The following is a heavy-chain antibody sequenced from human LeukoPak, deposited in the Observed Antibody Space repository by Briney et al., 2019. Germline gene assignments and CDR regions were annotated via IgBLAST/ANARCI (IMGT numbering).Heavy chain of an antibody. J-gene: IGHJ6*03. Sequence: GGSLRLSCAASGFTFNSYAMSWVRLAPGKGLEWVSAISGSGGSTYYADSVKGRFIIPRDNSKNTLCLQMNSLRAEDTAVYYCAKDTCSSTSCYFIYYYYMDVWGKGTTVTVSS. V-gene: IGHV3-23*01. D-gene: IGHD2-2*01. CDR1: GFTFNSYA. CDR2: ISGSGGST. CDR3: AKDTCSSTSCYFIYYYYMDV.